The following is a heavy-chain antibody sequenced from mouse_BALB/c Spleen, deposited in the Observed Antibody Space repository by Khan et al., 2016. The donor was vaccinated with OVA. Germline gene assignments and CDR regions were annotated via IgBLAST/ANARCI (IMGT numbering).Heavy chain of an antibody. CDR2: ISYSGSY. CDR3: ARTARIKY. V-gene: IGHV3-2*02. D-gene: IGHD1-2*01. Sequence: EVQLVESGPGLVKPSQSLSLTCTVTGYSITSGYGWNWIRQFPGNKLEWMGYISYSGSYNYNPSLKSQISITRDKSNNQFFLQLNSVTTEDTATYYCARTARIKYWCQGTTLTVSS. J-gene: IGHJ2*01. CDR1: GYSITSGYG.